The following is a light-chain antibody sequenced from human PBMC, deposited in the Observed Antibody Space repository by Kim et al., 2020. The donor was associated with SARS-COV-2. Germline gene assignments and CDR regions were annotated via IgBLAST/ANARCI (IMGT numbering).Light chain of an antibody. Sequence: EIVMTQSPATLSVSPGERATLSYRASQSVRSNLAWYQQKPGQAPRLLIYGASTRATGVPARFSGSGSGTEFTLTISSLQSEDFAVYYCQQYTTWRGAFGQGTKVDIK. CDR2: GAS. V-gene: IGKV3-15*01. CDR1: QSVRSN. J-gene: IGKJ1*01. CDR3: QQYTTWRGA.